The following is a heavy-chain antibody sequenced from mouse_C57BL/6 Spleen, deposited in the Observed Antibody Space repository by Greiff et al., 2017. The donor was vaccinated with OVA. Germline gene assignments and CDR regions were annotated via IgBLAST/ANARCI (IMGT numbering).Heavy chain of an antibody. CDR1: GYTFTSYW. CDR2: INPSNGGT. Sequence: QVQLKQPGTELVKPGASVKLSCKASGYTFTSYWMHWVKQRPGQGLEWIGNINPSNGGTNYNEKFKSKATLTVDKSSSTAYMQLSSLTSEDSAVYYCARLFTTVVDFDYWGQGTTLTVSS. CDR3: ARLFTTVVDFDY. D-gene: IGHD1-1*01. J-gene: IGHJ2*01. V-gene: IGHV1-53*01.